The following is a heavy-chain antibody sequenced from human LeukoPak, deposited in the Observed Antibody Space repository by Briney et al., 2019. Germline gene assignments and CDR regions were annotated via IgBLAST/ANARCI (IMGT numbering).Heavy chain of an antibody. CDR1: GGSFSGYY. CDR2: IHTSGST. Sequence: SEILSLTCAVYGGSFSGYYWSWIRQPAGKGLEWIGRIHTSGSTNYNPSLKSRVTMSVDTSKNQFSLKMSSVTAADTAVYYCARDRYYYDSSGYYTLDYWGQGTLVTVSS. CDR3: ARDRYYYDSSGYYTLDY. V-gene: IGHV4-4*07. D-gene: IGHD3-22*01. J-gene: IGHJ4*02.